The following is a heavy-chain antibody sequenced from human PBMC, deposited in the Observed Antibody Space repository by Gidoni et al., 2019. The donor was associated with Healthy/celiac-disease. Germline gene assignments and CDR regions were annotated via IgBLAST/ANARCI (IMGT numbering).Heavy chain of an antibody. CDR3: ARGVGGQLVNSEGYYFDY. J-gene: IGHJ4*02. D-gene: IGHD6-13*01. V-gene: IGHV4-31*01. Sequence: QVQLQESGPGLVTPSQTLSLTCTVSGGPISSGGYYWCWNLQHPGKGLEWIGYIYYSGSTYYNPSLKSLVTISVDTSKNQFSLKLSSVTAADTAVYYCARGVGGQLVNSEGYYFDYWGQGTLVTVSS. CDR1: GGPISSGGYY. CDR2: IYYSGST.